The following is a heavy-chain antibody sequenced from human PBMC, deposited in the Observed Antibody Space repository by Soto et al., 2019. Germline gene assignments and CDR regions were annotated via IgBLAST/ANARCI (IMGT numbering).Heavy chain of an antibody. CDR3: ARVNHARFYDFWSGNWFDP. V-gene: IGHV1-18*01. CDR1: GYTFTSHG. Sequence: ASVKVSCKASGYTFTSHGISWLRQAPGQGLEWMGWISAYNGNTNYAQKLQGRVTMTTDTSTSTAYMELRSLRSDDTAVYYCARVNHARFYDFWSGNWFDPWGQGTLVTVSS. CDR2: ISAYNGNT. D-gene: IGHD3-3*01. J-gene: IGHJ5*02.